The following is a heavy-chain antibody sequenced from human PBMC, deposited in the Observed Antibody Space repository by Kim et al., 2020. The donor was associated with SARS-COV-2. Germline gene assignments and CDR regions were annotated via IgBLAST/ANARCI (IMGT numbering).Heavy chain of an antibody. D-gene: IGHD2-2*01. CDR2: IYSCGSA. J-gene: IGHJ6*02. CDR3: ARGRCVSSWCYAGDYCVDG. Sequence: SETLSLTCTVSGGSISSYYWSWIRQPPGKGPGWMGNIYSCGSAKYNPSLKSRVTISLDTSITQFSLQLTSVTAAGTATYYCARGRCVSSWCYAGDYCVDGWGAGTPGSAS. V-gene: IGHV4-59*01. CDR1: GGSISSYY.